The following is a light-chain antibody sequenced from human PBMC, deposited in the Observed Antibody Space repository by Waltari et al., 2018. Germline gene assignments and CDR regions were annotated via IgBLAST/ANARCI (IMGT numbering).Light chain of an antibody. CDR1: QSVTSY. J-gene: IGKJ4*01. Sequence: DIVLTQSPCTLSLSTGERVTLSCRASQSVTSYLGWYQQKPGQAPRLLIYDGSSRATGVPARFSGSGSGTEFTLTISSLQSEDLAVYYCQQYGAWPLTFGGGSKVEF. V-gene: IGKV3-15*01. CDR2: DGS. CDR3: QQYGAWPLT.